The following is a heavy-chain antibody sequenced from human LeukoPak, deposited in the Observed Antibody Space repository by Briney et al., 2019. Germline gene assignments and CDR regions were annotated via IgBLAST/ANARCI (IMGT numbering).Heavy chain of an antibody. D-gene: IGHD3-9*01. V-gene: IGHV4-34*01. Sequence: SETLSLTCAVYGGSFGGYYWSWIRQPPGKGPEWIGEINHSGSTNYNPSLKSRVTISVDTSKNQFSLKLSSVTAADTAVYYCARGRPNWFSPPRWFDPWGQGTLVTVSS. CDR3: ARGRPNWFSPPRWFDP. J-gene: IGHJ5*02. CDR1: GGSFGGYY. CDR2: INHSGST.